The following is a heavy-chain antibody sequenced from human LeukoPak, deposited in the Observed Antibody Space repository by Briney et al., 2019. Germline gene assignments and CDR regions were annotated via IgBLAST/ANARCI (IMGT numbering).Heavy chain of an antibody. V-gene: IGHV1-69*01. J-gene: IGHJ3*02. D-gene: IGHD3-16*01. CDR1: GGTFSSYA. CDR2: IIPIFGTA. CDR3: ARLSREARHWGDAFDI. Sequence: ASVKVSCKASGGTFSSYAISWVRQAPGQGLEWMGRIIPIFGTANYAQEFQGRVTITADESTSTAYMELSSLRSEDTAVYYCARLSREARHWGDAFDIWGQGTMVTVSS.